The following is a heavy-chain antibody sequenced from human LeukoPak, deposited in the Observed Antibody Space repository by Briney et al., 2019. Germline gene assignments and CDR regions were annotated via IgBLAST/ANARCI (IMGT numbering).Heavy chain of an antibody. V-gene: IGHV4-59*08. CDR1: GGSISSYY. CDR3: ARRGAAAGASFDY. CDR2: IYYSGST. D-gene: IGHD6-13*01. Sequence: PSETLSLTCTVSGGSISSYYWSWIRQPPGKGLEWIGYIYYSGSTNYNPSLKSRVTISVDTSKNQFSLKLGSVTAADTAVYYCARRGAAAGASFDYWGQGTLVTVSS. J-gene: IGHJ4*02.